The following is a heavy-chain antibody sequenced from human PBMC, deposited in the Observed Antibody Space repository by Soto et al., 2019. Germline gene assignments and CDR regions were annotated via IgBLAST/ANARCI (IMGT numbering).Heavy chain of an antibody. CDR1: GFTFSSYA. CDR2: ITGSGGRT. J-gene: IGHJ4*02. V-gene: IGHV3-23*01. CDR3: ARENHAKFDY. Sequence: GGSLRLSCAASGFTFSSYAMSWVRQAPGRGLEWVAAITGSGGRTYYADSVKGRFTVSRDNSKNTLYLQLNSLRAEDTAVYYCARENHAKFDYWGQGTPVTVSS.